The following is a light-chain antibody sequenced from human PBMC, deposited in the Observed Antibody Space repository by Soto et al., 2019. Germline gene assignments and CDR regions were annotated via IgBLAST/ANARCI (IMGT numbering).Light chain of an antibody. CDR3: CSLAGGNIFRV. J-gene: IGLJ2*01. CDR1: SSDDGGYKY. V-gene: IGLV2-11*01. Sequence: QSALTQPRSVSGSPGQSVTISCTGTSSDDGGYKYVSWYQHHPGKAPKFIIFDVSSRPSGVPDRFSGSKSGNTAYLTISGLQAEDEADYYCCSLAGGNIFRVFGGGTKLTVL. CDR2: DVS.